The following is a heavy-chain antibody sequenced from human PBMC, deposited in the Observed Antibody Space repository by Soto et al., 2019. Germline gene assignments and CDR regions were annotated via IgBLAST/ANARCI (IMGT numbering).Heavy chain of an antibody. CDR1: GGTFSSSA. V-gene: IGHV1-69*01. CDR2: IIPIFGTA. CDR3: ALTRYYDRSELQYEFSFYGMDV. J-gene: IGHJ6*02. D-gene: IGHD3-22*01. Sequence: QVQLVQSGAEVKKPGSSMKVSCKASGGTFSSSAISWVRQAPGQGPEWMGGIIPIFGTANFAQKFQDRVTLTADESTTTAYMELSSLRSEDTAVYYCALTRYYDRSELQYEFSFYGMDVWGQGTTVTVSS.